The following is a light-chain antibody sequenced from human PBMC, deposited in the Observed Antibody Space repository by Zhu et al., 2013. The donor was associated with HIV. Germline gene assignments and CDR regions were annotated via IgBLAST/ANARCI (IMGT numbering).Light chain of an antibody. CDR1: ESVSSSY. J-gene: IGKJ4*01. CDR2: GAS. Sequence: EIVLTQSPGTLSLSPGERATLSCRASESVSSSYLAWYQQKPGQAPRLIIYGASSRALGIPDRFSGSGSGTDFTLTINRLEPEDFAMYYCQQYGDSGGLSFGGGAEGGDQT. V-gene: IGKV3-20*01. CDR3: QQYGDSGGLS.